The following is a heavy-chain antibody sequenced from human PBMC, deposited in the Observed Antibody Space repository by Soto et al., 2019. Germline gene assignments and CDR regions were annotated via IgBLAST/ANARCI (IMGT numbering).Heavy chain of an antibody. D-gene: IGHD6-19*01. CDR3: ARDAAVPGESDRFDY. CDR1: GDSVTSNVW. J-gene: IGHJ4*02. V-gene: IGHV4-4*02. Sequence: LSLTCTVSGDSVTSNVWWSWVRQPPGKGLEWIGEAYHNGLTDYNPSLKSRVTMSVDTSKNEFSLKLTSLTAADTAIYYCARDAAVPGESDRFDYWGQGTLVTVSS. CDR2: AYHNGLT.